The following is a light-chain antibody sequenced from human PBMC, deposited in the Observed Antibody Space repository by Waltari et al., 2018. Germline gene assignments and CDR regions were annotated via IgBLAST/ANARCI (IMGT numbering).Light chain of an antibody. J-gene: IGLJ2*01. Sequence: QSVLTQPPSVSGAPGQSVTISCTGSSSNIGADYDVHLYQQLPGTAPKLLIYATNNRPSGVPARFSGSKSCTSASLAITGLQPEDEATYFCQSYDSSLRIFGGGTKLTVL. CDR2: ATN. V-gene: IGLV1-40*01. CDR1: SSNIGADYD. CDR3: QSYDSSLRI.